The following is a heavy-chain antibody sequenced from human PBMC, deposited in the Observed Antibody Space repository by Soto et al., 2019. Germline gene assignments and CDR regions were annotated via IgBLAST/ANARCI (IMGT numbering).Heavy chain of an antibody. CDR2: INPNSGGI. J-gene: IGHJ5*01. V-gene: IGHV1-2*02. CDR3: ARRSSGWSDS. CDR1: GYTFTDYY. Sequence: GASVKVSCKASGYTFTDYYMHWVRQAPGQGLEWMGWINPNSGGINYAQKFQGRVTMTRDTSISTAYMDLSRLTSDDTAMYYCARRSSGWSDSWGQGTLVTVSS. D-gene: IGHD6-19*01.